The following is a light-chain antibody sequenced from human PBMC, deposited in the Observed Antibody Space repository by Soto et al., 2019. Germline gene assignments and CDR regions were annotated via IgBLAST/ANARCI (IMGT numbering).Light chain of an antibody. CDR3: HQYGTSPA. CDR2: GAF. J-gene: IGKJ4*01. CDR1: QSVSSSY. Sequence: EIVLTQSPGTLSLSPGERATLSCRTSQSVSSSYLVWYQQKPGQAPRLLIYGAFTRATGIPDRFSGSGSGTDFTLTISRLEPEDFAVYYCHQYGTSPAFGGGTKVEIK. V-gene: IGKV3-20*01.